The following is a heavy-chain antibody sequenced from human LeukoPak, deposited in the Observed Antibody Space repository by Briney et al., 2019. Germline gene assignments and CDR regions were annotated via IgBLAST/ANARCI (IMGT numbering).Heavy chain of an antibody. Sequence: ASVKVSCKASGYTFTGYYMHWVRQAPGQGLEWMGWINPNSGGTNYAQKFQGRVTMTRDTSISTAYMELSRLRSDDTAVYYCARDIAARNYYYYYMDVWGKGTTVTVSS. J-gene: IGHJ6*03. CDR3: ARDIAARNYYYYYMDV. V-gene: IGHV1-2*02. CDR1: GYTFTGYY. D-gene: IGHD6-6*01. CDR2: INPNSGGT.